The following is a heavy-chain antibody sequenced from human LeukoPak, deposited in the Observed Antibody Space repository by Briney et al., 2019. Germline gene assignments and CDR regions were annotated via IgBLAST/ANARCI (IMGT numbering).Heavy chain of an antibody. J-gene: IGHJ4*02. CDR3: ARATPYYYDSSGYLLFDY. Sequence: ASVQVSCQASGYTFTGYYMHWVRQAPGQGLEWMGWINPNSGGTNYAQKFQGRVTMTRDTSISTAYMELSRLRSDDTAAYYCARATPYYYDSSGYLLFDYWGQGTLVTVSS. V-gene: IGHV1-2*02. D-gene: IGHD3-22*01. CDR2: INPNSGGT. CDR1: GYTFTGYY.